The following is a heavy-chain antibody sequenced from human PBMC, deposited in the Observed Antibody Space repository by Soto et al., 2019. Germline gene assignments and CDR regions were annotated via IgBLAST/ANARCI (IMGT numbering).Heavy chain of an antibody. D-gene: IGHD5-12*01. CDR2: ISYEGSNK. V-gene: IGHV3-30*18. Sequence: PGGSLRLSCAASEFTFSSYGMHWVRQAPGKGLEWVAVISYEGSNKYYADSVKGRFTISRDNSKNTLYLQMNSLRAEDTAVYYCAKDGETYKWLRFNYYYMDVWGKGTTVTVSS. CDR1: EFTFSSYG. J-gene: IGHJ6*03. CDR3: AKDGETYKWLRFNYYYMDV.